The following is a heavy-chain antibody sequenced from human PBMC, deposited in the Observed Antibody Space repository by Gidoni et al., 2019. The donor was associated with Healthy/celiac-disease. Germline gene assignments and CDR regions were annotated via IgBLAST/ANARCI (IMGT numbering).Heavy chain of an antibody. CDR3: ASGPSGDWLLI. CDR1: GFTFSDYD. Sequence: QVQLVESGGGLVKPGGSLSLSCAAYGFTFSDYDMSWLPQAPGKGLWCVSYISSSSSYTNYADSGKGGFTITRDNAKNSLYLQMNSLRAEDTAVYYCASGPSGDWLLIWGQGTLVTVSS. V-gene: IGHV3-11*06. J-gene: IGHJ4*02. D-gene: IGHD3-9*01. CDR2: ISSSSSYT.